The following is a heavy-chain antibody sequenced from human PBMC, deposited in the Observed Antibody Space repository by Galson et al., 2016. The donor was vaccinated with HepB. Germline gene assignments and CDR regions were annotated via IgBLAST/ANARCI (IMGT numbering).Heavy chain of an antibody. V-gene: IGHV3-7*03. CDR2: IKEDGSST. D-gene: IGHD5-12*01. CDR1: GFTFSRSW. J-gene: IGHJ4*02. CDR3: ARDHISGRGPFFDY. Sequence: SLRLSCAASGFTFSRSWMTWVRQAPGRGLEWLANIKEDGSSTNHVDSVKGRFTISRDNAKTSLYLQMNSLRAGDTAVYYCARDHISGRGPFFDYWGQGIPVTVSS.